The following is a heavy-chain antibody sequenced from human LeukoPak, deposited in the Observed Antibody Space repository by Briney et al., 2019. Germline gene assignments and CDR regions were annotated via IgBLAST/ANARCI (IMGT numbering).Heavy chain of an antibody. V-gene: IGHV3-48*01. CDR1: GFTFSSYS. CDR3: ARGTTAYYYYYYYYMDV. J-gene: IGHJ6*03. D-gene: IGHD4-17*01. CDR2: ISSSSSTI. Sequence: GGSLRLSCAASGFTFSSYSMNWVRQAPGKGLEWVSYISSSSSTIYYADSVKGRFTISRDNAKNSLYLQMNSLRAEDTAVYYCARGTTAYYYYYYYYMDVWGKGTTVTVSS.